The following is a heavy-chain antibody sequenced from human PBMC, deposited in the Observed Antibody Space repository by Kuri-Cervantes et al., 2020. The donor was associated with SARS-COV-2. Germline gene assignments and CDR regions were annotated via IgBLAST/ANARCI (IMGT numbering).Heavy chain of an antibody. CDR3: AKDKGSPRGWGTMIKGYFDY. J-gene: IGHJ4*02. V-gene: IGHV3-23*01. CDR2: ISFGGSTT. D-gene: IGHD3-22*01. CDR1: GLTFSNYA. Sequence: VGSLRLSCAGSGLTFSNYAMSWVRQAPGKGLKWVSGISFGGSTTYYADSVRGRFTISRDKAKNTLYLLMNSLRAEDTAVYYCAKDKGSPRGWGTMIKGYFDYWGQGTLVTVSS.